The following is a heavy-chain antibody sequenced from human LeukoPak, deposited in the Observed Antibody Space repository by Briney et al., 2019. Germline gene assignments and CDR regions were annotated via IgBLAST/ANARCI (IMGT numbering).Heavy chain of an antibody. J-gene: IGHJ4*02. CDR3: ATDNYGMLDY. Sequence: GVSVKVSSRASGYTFTDYDIHWVRRAPGQGLEWMGWVDPRTGVTRCTQKFQGRVTMTRDTSISTVYLDLNGLTFDDTAVYYCATDNYGMLDYWGQGTLVTVSS. CDR2: VDPRTGVT. CDR1: GYTFTDYD. D-gene: IGHD3-9*01. V-gene: IGHV1-2*02.